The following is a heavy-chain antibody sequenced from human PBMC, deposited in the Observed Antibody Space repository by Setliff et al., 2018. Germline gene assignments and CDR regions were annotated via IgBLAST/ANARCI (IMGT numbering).Heavy chain of an antibody. V-gene: IGHV4-34*01. CDR3: ARGRNVASRLLDS. CDR2: ITHTGTTGST. J-gene: IGHJ5*01. Sequence: SETLSLTCAASGGTFTYYYWTWIRQSPAKGLEWIGEITHTGTTGSTKYNPSLKSRVTMSIDTPKNQFSLMVTSVTAADTAVYYCARGRNVASRLLDSWG. D-gene: IGHD6-6*01. CDR1: GGTFTYYY.